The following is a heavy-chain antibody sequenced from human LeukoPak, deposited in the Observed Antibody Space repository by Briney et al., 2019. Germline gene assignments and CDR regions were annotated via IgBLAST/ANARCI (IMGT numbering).Heavy chain of an antibody. D-gene: IGHD3-10*01. Sequence: ASVKVSCKVSGYPLTEFSMHWVRQAPGKGLEWMGGFDPGDGETIYAQKFQGRVIMTEDTSTDTAYMELSSLRSEDTAVYYCASDPHRGSGSYSFDYWGQGTLVTVSS. J-gene: IGHJ4*02. V-gene: IGHV1-24*01. CDR3: ASDPHRGSGSYSFDY. CDR1: GYPLTEFS. CDR2: FDPGDGET.